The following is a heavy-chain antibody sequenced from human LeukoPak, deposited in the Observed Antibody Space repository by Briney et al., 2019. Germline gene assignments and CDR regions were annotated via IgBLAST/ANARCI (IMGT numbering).Heavy chain of an antibody. V-gene: IGHV1-2*02. Sequence: APVKVSCKASGYTFTGYYMHWVRQAPGQGLEWMGWINPNSGGTNYAQKFQGRVTMTRDTSTSTAYMELSRLRSDDTAVYYCAAAKRSYYAFDIWGQGTMVTVSS. CDR3: AAAKRSYYAFDI. CDR2: INPNSGGT. CDR1: GYTFTGYY. D-gene: IGHD3-10*01. J-gene: IGHJ3*02.